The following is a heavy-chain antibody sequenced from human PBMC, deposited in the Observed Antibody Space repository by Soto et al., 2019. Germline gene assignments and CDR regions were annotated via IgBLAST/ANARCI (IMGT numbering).Heavy chain of an antibody. CDR2: INTADDNK. CDR1: GYTFTSYA. J-gene: IGHJ4*02. V-gene: IGHV1-3*04. D-gene: IGHD6-13*01. CDR3: ARGSSWSYFDY. Sequence: QVQLVQSGAEVKKPGASVKVSCRASGYTFTSYAIHWVRQAPGQRLEWMGWINTADDNKKFSQSSVTITRDTSASIVYMDLSSLRSEDTAVYYCARGSSWSYFDYWGQGTLVTVSS.